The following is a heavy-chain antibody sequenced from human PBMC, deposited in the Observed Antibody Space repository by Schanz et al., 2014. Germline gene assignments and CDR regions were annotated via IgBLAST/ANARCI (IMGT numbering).Heavy chain of an antibody. CDR1: GFTVSSNY. Sequence: EVQLVESGGGLIQPGGSLRLSCAASGFTVSSNYMSWVRQAPGKGLEWVAVIYSGGSTFYTDSVKGRFTISRDNSKNTLYLQMNSIIAEDTDGYSCAKCIGWYGRCAFDIWGQGTMVTVSS. D-gene: IGHD6-19*01. V-gene: IGHV3-53*01. CDR2: IYSGGST. CDR3: AKCIGWYGRCAFDI. J-gene: IGHJ3*02.